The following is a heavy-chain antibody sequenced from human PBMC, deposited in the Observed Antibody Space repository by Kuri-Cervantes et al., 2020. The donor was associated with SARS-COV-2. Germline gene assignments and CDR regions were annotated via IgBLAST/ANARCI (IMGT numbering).Heavy chain of an antibody. Sequence: GGSLRHSCTAPGLTFGDYAMSWVRQAPGKGLEWVGFIRSKAYGGTTEYAASVKGRFTISRDDSKSIAYLQMNSLKTEDTAVYYCTRNDFWSGYYLDYWGQGTLVTVSS. CDR3: TRNDFWSGYYLDY. V-gene: IGHV3-49*04. CDR2: IRSKAYGGTT. CDR1: GLTFGDYA. D-gene: IGHD3-3*01. J-gene: IGHJ4*02.